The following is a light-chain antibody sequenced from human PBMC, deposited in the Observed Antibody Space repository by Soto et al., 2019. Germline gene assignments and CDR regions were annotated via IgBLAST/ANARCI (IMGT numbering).Light chain of an antibody. CDR3: QQRSNWHRIT. V-gene: IGKV3D-20*02. J-gene: IGKJ5*01. Sequence: ILFTQSPGTLSLFQGERVTLSCRASQGVSATYLAWFQRKPGQAPRLLIYGASSRANGVPDRFSGSGSGTDFTLTLSRLEPEDFAFYYYQQRSNWHRITFGQGTRLEI. CDR1: QGVSATY. CDR2: GAS.